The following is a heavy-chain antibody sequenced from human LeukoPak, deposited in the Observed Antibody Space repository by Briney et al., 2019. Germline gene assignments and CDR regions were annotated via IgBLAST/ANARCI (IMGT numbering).Heavy chain of an antibody. J-gene: IGHJ4*02. CDR1: GFTFSSYA. D-gene: IGHD2-15*01. V-gene: IGHV3-23*01. CDR3: AKNGGSQCYSHLDS. Sequence: PGGSLRLSCAASGFTFSSYAMSWVRQAPGKGLEWVSGTSGSGGSTYYAGSVKGRFTISRDNSKNTLYLQVNSLRVGDTAVYYCAKNGGSQCYSHLDSWGQGTLVTVSS. CDR2: TSGSGGST.